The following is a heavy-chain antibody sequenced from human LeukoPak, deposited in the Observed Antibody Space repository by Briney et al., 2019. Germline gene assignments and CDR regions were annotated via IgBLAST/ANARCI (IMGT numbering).Heavy chain of an antibody. Sequence: GASVKVSCKXSGYTFTGYYMHWVRQAPGQGLEWMGWVNPNSGGTNYAQKFQGRVTMTRDTSISTAYMEPSRLRSDDTAVYYCARGPIVVVPAAISRESWFDPWGQGTLVTVSS. D-gene: IGHD2-2*01. CDR2: VNPNSGGT. CDR3: ARGPIVVVPAAISRESWFDP. V-gene: IGHV1-2*02. J-gene: IGHJ5*02. CDR1: GYTFTGYY.